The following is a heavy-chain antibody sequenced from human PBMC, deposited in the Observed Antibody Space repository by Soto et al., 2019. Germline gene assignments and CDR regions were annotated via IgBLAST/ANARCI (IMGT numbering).Heavy chain of an antibody. CDR2: MNPNSGNT. V-gene: IGHV1-8*01. Sequence: QVQLVQSGAEVKKPGASVKVSCKASGYTFTSYDINWVRQATGQGLEWMGWMNPNSGNTGYAQKFQGRVTMTRNTSISTAYMELSSLRSEDTAVYYCARMVVVASPYYYYYMDVLGKGTTVTVSS. J-gene: IGHJ6*03. CDR3: ARMVVVASPYYYYYMDV. D-gene: IGHD2-15*01. CDR1: GYTFTSYD.